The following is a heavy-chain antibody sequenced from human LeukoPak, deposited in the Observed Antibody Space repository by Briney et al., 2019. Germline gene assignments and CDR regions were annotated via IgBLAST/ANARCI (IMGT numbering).Heavy chain of an antibody. V-gene: IGHV3-23*01. D-gene: IGHD3-10*01. CDR2: ISGTGGST. CDR1: GFTFSSSA. CDR3: ARLRGFRNFDY. Sequence: GGSLRLSCAASGFTFSSSAMSWVRQAPGKGLEWVSSISGTGGSTYYADSVKGRFTISRDNSKNTLYLQMNSLRAEDTAVYYCARLRGFRNFDYWGQGTLVTVSS. J-gene: IGHJ4*02.